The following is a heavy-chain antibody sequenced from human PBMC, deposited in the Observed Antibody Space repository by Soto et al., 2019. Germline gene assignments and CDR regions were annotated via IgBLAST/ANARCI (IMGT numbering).Heavy chain of an antibody. D-gene: IGHD5-18*01. CDR2: IYYSGST. J-gene: IGHJ6*02. V-gene: IGHV4-31*03. Sequence: QVQLQGSGPGLVKPSQTLSLTCTVSGGSISSGGYYWSWIRQHPGKGLEWIGYIYYSGSTYYNPVLESRVTISVDTSKNRCALKLSSVTAADTAVYYCAIGRGYSYGSYGMDVCGHGTTVTVSS. CDR3: AIGRGYSYGSYGMDV. CDR1: GGSISSGGYY.